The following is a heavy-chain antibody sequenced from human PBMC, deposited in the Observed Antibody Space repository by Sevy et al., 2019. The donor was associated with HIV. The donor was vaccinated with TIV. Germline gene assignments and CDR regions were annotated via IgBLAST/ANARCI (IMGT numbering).Heavy chain of an antibody. CDR2: IYYNGHI. D-gene: IGHD1-26*01. CDR3: AGENAWGRGYS. Sequence: SETLSLTCTVSGGSITSLYWNWIRQPPGKGLEWIANIYYNGHINYNPSLKSRVTLSLDTSKNLFSQRLSSVTAADTAMYYCAGENAWGRGYSWGQGTLVTVSS. V-gene: IGHV4-59*08. J-gene: IGHJ4*02. CDR1: GGSITSLY.